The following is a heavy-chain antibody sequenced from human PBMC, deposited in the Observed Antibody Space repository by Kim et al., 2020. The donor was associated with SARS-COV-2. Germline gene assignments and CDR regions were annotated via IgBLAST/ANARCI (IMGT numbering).Heavy chain of an antibody. D-gene: IGHD6-13*01. CDR2: ITAGNGNT. J-gene: IGHJ4*02. V-gene: IGHV1-3*01. CDR3: ARYTAAFRRKGYFDY. Sequence: ASVKVSCKASGYTFSSYAIHWVRQAPGQRPEWMGWITAGNGNTKYVEEFQGRITIARDTSARTAYMEPSSLRSEDTAVYYCARYTAAFRRKGYFDYWGQGSLVIVSS. CDR1: GYTFSSYA.